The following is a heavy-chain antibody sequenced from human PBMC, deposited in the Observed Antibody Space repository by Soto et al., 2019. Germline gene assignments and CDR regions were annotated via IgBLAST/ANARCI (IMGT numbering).Heavy chain of an antibody. CDR2: SYYSGST. CDR3: ARMRRYSSSSRGYFDY. D-gene: IGHD6-6*01. CDR1: GGSISSSSYY. V-gene: IGHV4-39*01. Sequence: SETLSLTCTVSGGSISSSSYYWGWIRQRPGKGLERMGCSYYSGSTYYNLSLKRRVTISVDTSKNQFSLKLSSVSAADTAVYYCARMRRYSSSSRGYFDYWGQGTLVTVSS. J-gene: IGHJ4*02.